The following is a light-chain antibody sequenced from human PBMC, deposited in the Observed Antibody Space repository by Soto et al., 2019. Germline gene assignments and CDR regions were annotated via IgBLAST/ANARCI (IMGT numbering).Light chain of an antibody. Sequence: ETVMTQSPATLSVSPGERATLSCRASQSVNSNLAWYQKKPGQAPRLLIYAASTRATGIPARFSGSGSGTEFTLTISSLQSEDFAVYFCQQYGPSPSTFGQGTNLEI. V-gene: IGKV3-15*01. CDR3: QQYGPSPST. CDR1: QSVNSN. J-gene: IGKJ2*01. CDR2: AAS.